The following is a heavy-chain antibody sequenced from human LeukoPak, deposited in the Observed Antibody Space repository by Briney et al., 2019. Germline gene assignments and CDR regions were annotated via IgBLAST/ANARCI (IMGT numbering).Heavy chain of an antibody. J-gene: IGHJ4*02. CDR3: ASYNWNFLNAY. D-gene: IGHD1-7*01. CDR2: ISSSSSYI. CDR1: GFTFSSYA. Sequence: PGGSLRLSCAASGFTFSSYAMHWVRQAPGKGLEWVSSISSSSSYIYYADSVKGRFTISRDNAKNSLYLQMNSLRAEDTAVYYCASYNWNFLNAYWGQGTLVTVSS. V-gene: IGHV3-21*01.